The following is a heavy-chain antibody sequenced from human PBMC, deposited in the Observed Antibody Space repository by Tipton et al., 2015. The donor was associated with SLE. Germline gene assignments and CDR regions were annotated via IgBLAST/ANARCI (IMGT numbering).Heavy chain of an antibody. CDR1: GDSIRRHF. J-gene: IGHJ4*02. V-gene: IGHV4-59*11. CDR2: IFYSGRT. CDR3: ARSHHDILEVDY. D-gene: IGHD3-9*01. Sequence: LRLSCTVSGDSIRRHFWSWIRQPPGKGLEWIGNIFYSGRTDYNPSLKSRVTMSLDTSKNQFSLKLSSVTAADTAVYYCARSHHDILEVDYWGQGTLVTVSS.